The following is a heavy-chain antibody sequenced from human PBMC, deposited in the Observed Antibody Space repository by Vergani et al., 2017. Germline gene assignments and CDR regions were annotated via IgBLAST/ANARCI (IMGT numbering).Heavy chain of an antibody. CDR3: ARSMVREASRGRYYYGMDV. CDR1: GFTFSSYG. V-gene: IGHV3-33*01. CDR2: IWYDGSNK. J-gene: IGHJ6*02. Sequence: QVQLVESGGGVVQPGRSLRLSCAASGFTFSSYGMHWVRQAPGKGLEWVAGIWYDGSNKYYAASVKGRFTISRDNSKNTLYLQMNSLRAEDTAVYYCARSMVREASRGRYYYGMDVWGQGTTVTVSS. D-gene: IGHD3-10*01.